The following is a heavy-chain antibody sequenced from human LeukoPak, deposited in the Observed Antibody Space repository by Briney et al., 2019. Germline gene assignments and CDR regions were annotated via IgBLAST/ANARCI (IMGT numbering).Heavy chain of an antibody. J-gene: IGHJ4*02. CDR3: AKSVVGATPNPYYFDY. Sequence: GGSLRLSCAASGFTFSSYAMSWVRQAPGKGLEWVSAISGSGGSSYYADSVKGRFTISRDISKNTLYLQMNSLRAEDTAVYYCAKSVVGATPNPYYFDYWGQGTLVTVSS. CDR1: GFTFSSYA. D-gene: IGHD1-26*01. V-gene: IGHV3-23*01. CDR2: ISGSGGSS.